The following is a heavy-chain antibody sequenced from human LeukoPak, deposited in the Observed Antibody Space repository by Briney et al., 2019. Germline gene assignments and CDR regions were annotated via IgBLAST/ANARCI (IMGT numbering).Heavy chain of an antibody. Sequence: PSETLSLTCAVYGGSFSGYYWSWIRQPPGKGLEWIGEINHSGSTNYNPSLKSRVTISVDTSKNQFSLKLSSVTAADTAVYYCARLVVAVAGTEDYWGQGTLVTVSS. CDR2: INHSGST. V-gene: IGHV4-34*01. CDR3: ARLVVAVAGTEDY. CDR1: GGSFSGYY. D-gene: IGHD6-19*01. J-gene: IGHJ4*02.